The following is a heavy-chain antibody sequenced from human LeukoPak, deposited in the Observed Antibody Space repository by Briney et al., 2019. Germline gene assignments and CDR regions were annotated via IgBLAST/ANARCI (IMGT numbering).Heavy chain of an antibody. V-gene: IGHV4-34*01. Sequence: SETLSLTCAVYGGSFSGYYWSWIRQPPGKGLEWIGEINHSGSTNYNPSLKSRVTISVDTSKNQFSLKLSSVTAADTAVYCCASARGYSYGHRYFDYWGQGTLVTVSS. D-gene: IGHD5-18*01. CDR1: GGSFSGYY. J-gene: IGHJ4*02. CDR3: ASARGYSYGHRYFDY. CDR2: INHSGST.